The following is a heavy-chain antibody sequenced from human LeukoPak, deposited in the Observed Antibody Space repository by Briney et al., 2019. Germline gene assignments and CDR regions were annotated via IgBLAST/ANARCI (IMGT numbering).Heavy chain of an antibody. Sequence: GGSLILSCAASGFSFSSYWMNWVRQAPGKGLQWVANMNADGSQKNYLDSVKGRFTISRDNAKNSLYLQLSSLRAEDTAVYYCVRGEQYACDFWGQGTLVTVSS. V-gene: IGHV3-7*04. D-gene: IGHD1/OR15-1a*01. CDR2: MNADGSQK. CDR3: VRGEQYACDF. CDR1: GFSFSSYW. J-gene: IGHJ4*02.